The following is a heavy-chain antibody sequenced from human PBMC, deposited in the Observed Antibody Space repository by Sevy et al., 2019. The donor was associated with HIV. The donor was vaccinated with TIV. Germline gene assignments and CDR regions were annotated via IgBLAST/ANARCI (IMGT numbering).Heavy chain of an antibody. D-gene: IGHD5-18*01. Sequence: GGSLRLSCVVSGLTFSSDSMNWVRQAPGKGLEWLAYISSSSRTIYYADSVEDRFTISRDNDKKSVFLQMNNLRDEDSATYYCARDVDTPFVRSFDSWGQRTLVTVSS. CDR2: ISSSSRTI. V-gene: IGHV3-48*02. CDR3: ARDVDTPFVRSFDS. CDR1: GLTFSSDS. J-gene: IGHJ4*02.